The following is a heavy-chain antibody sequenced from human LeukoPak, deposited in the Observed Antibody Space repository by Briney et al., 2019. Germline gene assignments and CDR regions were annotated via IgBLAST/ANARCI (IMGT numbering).Heavy chain of an antibody. J-gene: IGHJ4*02. CDR2: ISGSGGST. V-gene: IGHV3-23*01. D-gene: IGHD3-22*01. CDR3: AKRGLITMIALDY. CDR1: GFTFSSYA. Sequence: GGSLRLSCAASGFTFSSYAMSWVRQAPGKGLEWVSAISGSGGSTYYADSVRGRFTISRDNSKNTLYLQMNSLRAEDTAVYYCAKRGLITMIALDYWGQGTLVTVSS.